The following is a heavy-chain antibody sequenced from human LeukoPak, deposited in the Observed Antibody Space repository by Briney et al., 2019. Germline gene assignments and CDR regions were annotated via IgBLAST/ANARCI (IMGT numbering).Heavy chain of an antibody. CDR1: GGSFSGYY. CDR2: INHSGST. Sequence: PSETLSLTCAVYGGSFSGYYWSWIRQPPGKGLEWIGEINHSGSTNYNPSLKSRVTISVDTSKNKFSLKLSSVTAADTAVYYCARANYGSGKDYWGQGTLVTVSS. J-gene: IGHJ4*02. V-gene: IGHV4-34*01. CDR3: ARANYGSGKDY. D-gene: IGHD3-10*01.